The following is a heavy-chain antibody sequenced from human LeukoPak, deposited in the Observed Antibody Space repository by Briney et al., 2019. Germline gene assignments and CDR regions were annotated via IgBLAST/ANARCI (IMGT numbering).Heavy chain of an antibody. CDR2: TSGSGGYT. CDR3: ARGSGWDFDY. J-gene: IGHJ4*02. V-gene: IGHV3-23*01. CDR1: GFTFSNYA. Sequence: GGSLRLSCAASGFTFSNYAMTWVRQAPGKGLEWVSTTSGSGGYTFYADSVKGRFTISRDNSKNTLYLQMNSLRAEDTAVYYCARGSGWDFDYWGQGTLVTVSS. D-gene: IGHD6-19*01.